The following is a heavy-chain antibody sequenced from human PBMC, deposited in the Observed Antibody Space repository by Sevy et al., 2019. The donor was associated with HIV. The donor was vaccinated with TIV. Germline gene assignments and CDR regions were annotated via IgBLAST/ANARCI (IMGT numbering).Heavy chain of an antibody. Sequence: GGSLRLSCAASGFTSSNYWMNWVRQAPGKGLVWVSRINGDGSRTYYADSVKGRFTISRDIAQNTLYLQMNSLRGEDTDVCNCTKRDWFDTWGQGTLVTVSS. V-gene: IGHV3-74*01. CDR2: INGDGSRT. J-gene: IGHJ5*02. CDR3: TKRDWFDT. CDR1: GFTSSNYW.